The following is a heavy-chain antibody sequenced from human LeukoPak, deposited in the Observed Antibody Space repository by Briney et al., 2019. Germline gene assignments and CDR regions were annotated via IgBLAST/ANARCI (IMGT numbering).Heavy chain of an antibody. Sequence: GGSLRLSCAASGFTVSTAGFTFNNAWMSWVRQAPGKGLEWVAVISYDGSNKYYADSVKGRFTISRDNSKNTLYLQMNSLRAEDTAVYYCAKDSAEEVVTPDYWGQGTLVTVSS. J-gene: IGHJ4*02. CDR2: ISYDGSNK. D-gene: IGHD2-21*02. V-gene: IGHV3-30*18. CDR1: GFTVSTAG. CDR3: AKDSAEEVVTPDY.